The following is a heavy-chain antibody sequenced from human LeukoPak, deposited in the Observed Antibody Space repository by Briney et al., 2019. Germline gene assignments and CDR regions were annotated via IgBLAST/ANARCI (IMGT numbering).Heavy chain of an antibody. CDR2: INPSGGST. CDR1: GYTFSSYY. Sequence: KVSCKASGYTFSSYYMHWVRQAPGQGLEWMGIINPSGGSTSYAQKFQGRVTMTRDTSTSTVCMELSSLRSEDTAVYYCARAHYTYSSGWLFDYWGQGTLVTVSS. V-gene: IGHV1-46*01. D-gene: IGHD6-19*01. CDR3: ARAHYTYSSGWLFDY. J-gene: IGHJ4*02.